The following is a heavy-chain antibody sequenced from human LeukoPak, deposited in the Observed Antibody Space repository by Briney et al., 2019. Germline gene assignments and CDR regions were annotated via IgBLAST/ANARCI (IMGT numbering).Heavy chain of an antibody. CDR2: ISSSSSYI. D-gene: IGHD3-10*01. CDR3: ASGYYGSGTSYVDY. Sequence: TGGSLRLSCAASGFTFSSYSMNWVRQAPGKGLEWVSSISSSSSYIYYADSVKGRFTISRDNAKNSLYLQMNSLRAEDTAVYYCASGYYGSGTSYVDYWGQGTLVTVSS. CDR1: GFTFSSYS. J-gene: IGHJ4*02. V-gene: IGHV3-21*01.